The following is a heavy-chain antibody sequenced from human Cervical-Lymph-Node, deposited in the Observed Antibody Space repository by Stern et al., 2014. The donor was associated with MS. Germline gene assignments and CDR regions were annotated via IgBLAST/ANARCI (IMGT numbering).Heavy chain of an antibody. V-gene: IGHV1-69*01. CDR2: IIPIFGTA. Sequence: VQLVESGAEVKKPGSSVKVSCKASGGTFSSYAISWVRQAPGQGLEWMGGIIPIFGTANYAQKFQGRVTITADESTSTAYMELSSLRSEDTAVYYCVTTTRGESNYFDYWGQGTLVTVSS. D-gene: IGHD3-16*01. J-gene: IGHJ4*02. CDR1: GGTFSSYA. CDR3: VTTTRGESNYFDY.